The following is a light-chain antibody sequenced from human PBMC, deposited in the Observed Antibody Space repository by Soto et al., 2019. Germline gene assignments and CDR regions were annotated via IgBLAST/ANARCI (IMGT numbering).Light chain of an antibody. CDR3: QSYDNSLSVHVV. CDR1: SSNIGAGYD. V-gene: IGLV1-40*01. Sequence: QSVLTQPPSVSGAPGQRVTISCTGTSSNIGAGYDVHWYQQVPGTSPKLLIFVNSNRPSGVPDRFSGSKSGTSASLAITGLQVEDEADYSCQSYDNSLSVHVVFGGGTKLTVL. J-gene: IGLJ2*01. CDR2: VNS.